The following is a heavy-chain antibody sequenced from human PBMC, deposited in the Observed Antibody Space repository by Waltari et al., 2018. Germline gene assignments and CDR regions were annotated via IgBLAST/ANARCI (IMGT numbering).Heavy chain of an antibody. J-gene: IGHJ4*02. CDR3: ARGKTSVTAIDY. D-gene: IGHD4-17*01. CDR2: ISDSGSVI. V-gene: IGHV3-48*04. CDR1: GFSSSSYR. Sequence: EVQLVEAGGGLVQPRGSLRLSSAPQGFSSSSYRLNLVRQAPGKGLEWVSHISDSGSVIYYADSVKGRFTISRDNAKNSLYLQMNSLRAEDTAVYYCARGKTSVTAIDYWGQGTLVTVSS.